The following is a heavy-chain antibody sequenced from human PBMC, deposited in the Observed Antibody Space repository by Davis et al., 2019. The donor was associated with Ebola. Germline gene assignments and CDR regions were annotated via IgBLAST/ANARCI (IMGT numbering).Heavy chain of an antibody. V-gene: IGHV4-61*01. CDR1: GGSVSSGSYY. Sequence: MPSETLSLTCTVSGGSVSSGSYYWSWIRQPPGKGLEWIGYIYYSGSTNYNPSLKSRVTISVDTSKNQFSLKLNSVTAADTAVYYCAKGSFAGYWGQGTLVTVSS. CDR2: IYYSGST. CDR3: AKGSFAGY. J-gene: IGHJ4*02.